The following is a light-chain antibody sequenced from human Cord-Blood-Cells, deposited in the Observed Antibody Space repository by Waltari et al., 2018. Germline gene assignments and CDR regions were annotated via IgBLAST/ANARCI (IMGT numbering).Light chain of an antibody. Sequence: QSPSSLSASVGDRVTITCQACQDISNYLNWYQQKPGKAPKLLIYDASNLETGVPSRFSGSGSGTDFTFTISSLQPEDIATYYCQQYDNLPYTFGQGTKLEIK. CDR1: QDISNY. CDR3: QQYDNLPYT. J-gene: IGKJ2*01. V-gene: IGKV1-33*01. CDR2: DAS.